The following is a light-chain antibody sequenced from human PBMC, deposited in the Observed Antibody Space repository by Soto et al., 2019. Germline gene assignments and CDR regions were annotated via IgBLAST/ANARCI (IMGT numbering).Light chain of an antibody. CDR1: QSVSDF. CDR3: QQRSNWPIFT. CDR2: DAA. J-gene: IGKJ3*01. V-gene: IGKV3-11*01. Sequence: EIVLTQSPGTLSLFPGERATLSCRASQSVSDFLAWYQQKPGQAPRLLIYDAAKRAPGIPARFSGSGSGTDFPLTISSLEPEDSSVYYGQQRSNWPIFTFGPGTKV.